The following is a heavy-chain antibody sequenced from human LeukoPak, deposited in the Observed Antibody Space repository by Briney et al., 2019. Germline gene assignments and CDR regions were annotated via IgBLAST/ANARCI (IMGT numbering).Heavy chain of an antibody. CDR2: IYYSGST. Sequence: SETLSLTSTVSGGSSSSYYWSWIPQPPGKVLEWIGYIYYSGSTNYNPSLKSRVTISVDTSKNQFSLKLSSVTAADTAVYYCARGQGFTRSDYDFWSGYYMPGYYFDYWGQGTLVTVSS. D-gene: IGHD3-3*01. V-gene: IGHV4-59*01. J-gene: IGHJ4*02. CDR3: ARGQGFTRSDYDFWSGYYMPGYYFDY. CDR1: GGSSSSYY.